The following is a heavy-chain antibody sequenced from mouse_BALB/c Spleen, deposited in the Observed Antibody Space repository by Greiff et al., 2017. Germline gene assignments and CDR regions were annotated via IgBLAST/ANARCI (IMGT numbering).Heavy chain of an antibody. V-gene: IGHV1-7*01. CDR2: INPSTGYT. CDR3: ARVRGDAWFAY. J-gene: IGHJ3*01. D-gene: IGHD2-13*01. Sequence: VQLQQSGAELAKPGASVKMSCKASGYSFTSYWMHWVKQRPGQGLEWIGYINPSTGYTEYNQKFKDKATLTADKSSSTAYMQLSSLTSEDSAVYYCARVRGDAWFAYWGQGTLVTVSA. CDR1: GYSFTSYW.